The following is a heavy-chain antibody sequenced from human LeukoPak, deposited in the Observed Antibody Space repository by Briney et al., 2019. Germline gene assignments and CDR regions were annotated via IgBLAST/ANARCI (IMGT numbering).Heavy chain of an antibody. CDR1: GGSISSYY. J-gene: IGHJ4*02. CDR3: ASYSSSWYPSLGYFDY. V-gene: IGHV4-59*08. D-gene: IGHD6-13*01. Sequence: SETLSLTCTVSGGSISSYYWSWIRQPPGKGLEWIGYIYYSGSANYNPSLKSRVTISVDTSKNQFALKLSSVTAADTALYYCASYSSSWYPSLGYFDYWGQGTLVTVSS. CDR2: IYYSGSA.